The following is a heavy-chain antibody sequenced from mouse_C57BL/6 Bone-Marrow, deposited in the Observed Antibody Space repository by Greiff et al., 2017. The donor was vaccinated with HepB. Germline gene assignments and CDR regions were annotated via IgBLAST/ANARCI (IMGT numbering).Heavy chain of an antibody. CDR2: IDPSDSYT. D-gene: IGHD2-4*01. J-gene: IGHJ2*01. V-gene: IGHV1-69*01. Sequence: QVQLQQPGAELVMPGASVKLSCKASGYTFTSYWMHWVKQRPGQGLEWIGEIDPSDSYTNYNQKFKGKSTLTVDKSSSTAYMQLSSLTSEDSAVYYCASYDYSSFAYWGQGTTLTVSS. CDR3: ASYDYSSFAY. CDR1: GYTFTSYW.